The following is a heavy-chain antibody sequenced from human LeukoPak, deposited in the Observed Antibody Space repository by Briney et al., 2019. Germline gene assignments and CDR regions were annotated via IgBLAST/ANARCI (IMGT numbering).Heavy chain of an antibody. J-gene: IGHJ3*02. D-gene: IGHD1-26*01. CDR3: ARMVGATSAFDI. V-gene: IGHV1-69*05. CDR2: IIPIFGTA. CDR1: GGTFSSYA. Sequence: SVKVSCKASGGTFSSYAISWVRQAPGQGLEWMGGIIPIFGTANYAQKFQGRVTITTDESTSTAYMELGSLRSEDTAVYYRARMVGATSAFDIWGQGTMVTVSS.